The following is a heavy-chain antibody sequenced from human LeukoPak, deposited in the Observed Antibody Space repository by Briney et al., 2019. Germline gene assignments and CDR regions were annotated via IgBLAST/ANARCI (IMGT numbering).Heavy chain of an antibody. V-gene: IGHV1-46*01. CDR1: GYTFTSYY. CDR2: INPSGGST. CDR3: ARDHAYYDSSGYYRLSYFDY. J-gene: IGHJ4*02. D-gene: IGHD3-22*01. Sequence: ASVKVSCEASGYTFTSYYMHWVRQAPGQGLEWMGIINPSGGSTSYAQKFQGRVTMTRDMSTSTVYMELSSLRSEDTAVYYCARDHAYYDSSGYYRLSYFDYWGQGTLVTVSS.